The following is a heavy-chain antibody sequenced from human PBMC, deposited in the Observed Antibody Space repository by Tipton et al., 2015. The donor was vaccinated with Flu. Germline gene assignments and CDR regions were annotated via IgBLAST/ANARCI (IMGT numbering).Heavy chain of an antibody. V-gene: IGHV4-38-2*01. CDR2: VSRSGST. CDR1: GDSISSDYH. D-gene: IGHD6-19*01. J-gene: IGHJ6*02. Sequence: TLSLTCAVSGDSISSDYHWGWIRQFPGKGLEWIGTVSRSGSTVYNPSLTSRVTISIDRSKNQFSLNLKSVTAADMAVYYCARAESSVWAGYYYGLDVWDQGP. CDR3: ARAESSVWAGYYYGLDV.